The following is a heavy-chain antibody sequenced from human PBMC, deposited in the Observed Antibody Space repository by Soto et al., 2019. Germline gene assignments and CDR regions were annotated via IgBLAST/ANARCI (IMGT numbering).Heavy chain of an antibody. V-gene: IGHV3-21*01. CDR2: ISSSSSYI. CDR3: ARAYCSGGSCYPFDY. J-gene: IGHJ4*02. CDR1: GFTFSSYS. Sequence: GGSLRLSCAASGFTFSSYSINWVRQAPGKGLEWVSSISSSSSYIYYADSVKGRITISRDNAKNSLYLQMNSLRAEDTAVYYCARAYCSGGSCYPFDYWGQGTPVTVSS. D-gene: IGHD2-15*01.